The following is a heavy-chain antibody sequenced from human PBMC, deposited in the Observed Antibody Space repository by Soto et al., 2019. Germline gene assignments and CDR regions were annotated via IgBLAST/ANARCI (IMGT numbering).Heavy chain of an antibody. D-gene: IGHD2-2*01. J-gene: IGHJ4*02. CDR2: IIPAFGTA. CDR3: ARGLDQPPVGLYFDT. CDR1: GGTFNSYL. V-gene: IGHV1-69*06. Sequence: QVQLVQSGAEVKNPGSSVKVSCQTSGGTFNSYLIDWVRQSPVQGLEWMGGIIPAFGTAKYAQKFQGRVTITADKSTTTAYMELRTLTSDDTAVYYCARGLDQPPVGLYFDTWGQGTLVTVSS.